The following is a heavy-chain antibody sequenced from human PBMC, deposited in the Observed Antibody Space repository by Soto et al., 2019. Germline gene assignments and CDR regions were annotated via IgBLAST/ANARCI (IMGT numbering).Heavy chain of an antibody. V-gene: IGHV4-34*01. CDR1: SGSFSGYY. Sequence: ETLALTCSIYSGSFSGYYWSWIRQPPGKGLEWIGEISQSGNTNYSPSLKSRVSISIDTSKKQFSLNLASVSAADTAVYYCARAPKVSGSSQTRPDFWGQGTLVTVPS. J-gene: IGHJ4*02. CDR2: ISQSGNT. CDR3: ARAPKVSGSSQTRPDF. D-gene: IGHD6-6*01.